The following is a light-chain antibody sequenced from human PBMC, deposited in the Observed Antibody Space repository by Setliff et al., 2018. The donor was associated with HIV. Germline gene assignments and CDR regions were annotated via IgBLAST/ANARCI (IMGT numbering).Light chain of an antibody. CDR2: EVS. CDR3: NSHTGSSTGYV. Sequence: QSVLTQPASVSGSPGQSITISCTGTSSDIGAYDFVSWYQHHPGKAPKFMIYEVSNRPSGVSNRFSGSKSGNTASLTISGLQAEDEADYYCNSHTGSSTGYVFGTGTKVTVL. J-gene: IGLJ1*01. V-gene: IGLV2-14*01. CDR1: SSDIGAYDF.